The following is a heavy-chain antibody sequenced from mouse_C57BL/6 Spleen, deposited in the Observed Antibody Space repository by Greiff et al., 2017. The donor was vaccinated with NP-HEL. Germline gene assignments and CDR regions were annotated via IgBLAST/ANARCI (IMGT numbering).Heavy chain of an antibody. V-gene: IGHV1-55*01. J-gene: IGHJ2*01. Sequence: QVQLQQPGAELVKPGASVKMSCKASGYTFTSYWITWVKQRPGQGLEWIGDIYPGSGSTNYNEKFKSKATLTVDTSSSTAYMQLSSLTSEDSAVYYCARSGIYYGNYYFDYWDQGTTLTVSS. CDR2: IYPGSGST. CDR1: GYTFTSYW. D-gene: IGHD2-1*01. CDR3: ARSGIYYGNYYFDY.